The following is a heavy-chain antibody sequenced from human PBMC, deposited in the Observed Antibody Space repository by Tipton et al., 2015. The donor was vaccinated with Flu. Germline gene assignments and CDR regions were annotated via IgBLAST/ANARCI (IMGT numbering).Heavy chain of an antibody. D-gene: IGHD4-17*01. Sequence: TLSLTCIVSNGSINRAGFYWHWIRQHPEKGLEWIGYIYYSGTTYYNPSLQSRVSISIDTSKNHFSLRLDSVTAADTAIYYCANLSDYGDDYWGQGTPVAVSS. CDR1: NGSINRAGFY. J-gene: IGHJ4*01. CDR3: ANLSDYGDDY. V-gene: IGHV4-31*03. CDR2: IYYSGTT.